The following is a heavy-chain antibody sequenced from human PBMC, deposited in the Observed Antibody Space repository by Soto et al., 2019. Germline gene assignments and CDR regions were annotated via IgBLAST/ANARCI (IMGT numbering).Heavy chain of an antibody. D-gene: IGHD3-10*01. J-gene: IGHJ6*02. CDR2: LYHSGST. CDR3: ARVRGGYYSAMDV. CDR1: GGSISSSNW. Sequence: QVQLQESGPGLVKPSVTLSLTCAVSGGSISSSNWCSWVRQPPGKGLEGIWALYHSGSTNYNPSLKSRVTVSVDQANNQFSLKLSSVTAADTAVYYCARVRGGYYSAMDVWGQGTTVTVSS. V-gene: IGHV4-4*02.